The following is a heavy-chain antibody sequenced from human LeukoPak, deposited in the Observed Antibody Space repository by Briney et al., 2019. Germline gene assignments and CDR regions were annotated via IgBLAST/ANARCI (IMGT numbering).Heavy chain of an antibody. CDR2: IDPNSGGS. Sequence: ASVKVSCKASGYTFTGYYVHWVRQAPGQGLEWMGWIDPNSGGSKYTQKFEGRVTMTRDTAITTAFMELSRLRYDDSAVYYRVRRCSSTWCKDAFDVWGQGTVVTVSS. CDR3: VRRCSSTWCKDAFDV. D-gene: IGHD6-13*01. CDR1: GYTFTGYY. J-gene: IGHJ3*01. V-gene: IGHV1-2*02.